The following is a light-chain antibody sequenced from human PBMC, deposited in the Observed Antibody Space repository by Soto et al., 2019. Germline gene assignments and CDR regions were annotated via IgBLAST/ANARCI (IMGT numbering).Light chain of an antibody. CDR2: DVN. V-gene: IGLV2-8*01. CDR3: ISYAGSSIWV. CDR1: SSDVGVYNY. J-gene: IGLJ3*02. Sequence: QSALTQPPSASGSPGQSVTISCTGTSSDVGVYNYVSWYQQHPGKAPKLMIYDVNKRPSGVPDRFSGSKSGNTASLTVSGLQAEDEADYYCISYAGSSIWVFGGGTKVNVL.